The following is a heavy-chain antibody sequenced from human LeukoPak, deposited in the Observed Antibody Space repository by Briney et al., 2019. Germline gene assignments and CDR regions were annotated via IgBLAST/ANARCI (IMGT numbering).Heavy chain of an antibody. CDR1: DYSISSGFY. Sequence: KASETLSLTCTVSDYSISSGFYWGWIRQPPGKGLEWIVNILHSGSTYYNPSLKSRVTISVDTSKNQFSLKLTSVTAADTAVYYCARQAVAGGHFDYWGQGTLVTVSS. J-gene: IGHJ4*02. CDR2: ILHSGST. CDR3: ARQAVAGGHFDY. D-gene: IGHD6-19*01. V-gene: IGHV4-38-2*02.